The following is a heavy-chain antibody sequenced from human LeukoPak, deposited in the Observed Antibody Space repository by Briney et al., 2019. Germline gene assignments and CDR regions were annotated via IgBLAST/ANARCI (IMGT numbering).Heavy chain of an antibody. V-gene: IGHV4-4*07. J-gene: IGHJ4*02. CDR3: ARDGADVYGRAFDY. CDR2: IHASGTT. CDR1: GGSISIYF. D-gene: IGHD3-10*01. Sequence: PSETLSLTCNVSGGSISIYFWTWIRQPAGKGLEWIGRIHASGTTNYNSSLKSRVSMSVDTSKNQFSLKLTSVTAADTAVYFCARDGADVYGRAFDYWGQGTLVSVSS.